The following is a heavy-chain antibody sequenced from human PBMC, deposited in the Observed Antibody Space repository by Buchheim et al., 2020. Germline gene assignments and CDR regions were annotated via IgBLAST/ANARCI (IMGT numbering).Heavy chain of an antibody. CDR3: AREGYCSGGSCYSVGWFDP. V-gene: IGHV4-61*02. CDR2: IYTSGST. Sequence: QVQLQESGPGLVKPSQTLSLTCTVSGGSISSGSYYWSWIRQPAGKGLEWIGRIYTSGSTNYNPSLKSRVTISVDTSKNQFSLKLSSVTAADTAVYYCAREGYCSGGSCYSVGWFDPWGQGTL. CDR1: GGSISSGSYY. J-gene: IGHJ5*02. D-gene: IGHD2-15*01.